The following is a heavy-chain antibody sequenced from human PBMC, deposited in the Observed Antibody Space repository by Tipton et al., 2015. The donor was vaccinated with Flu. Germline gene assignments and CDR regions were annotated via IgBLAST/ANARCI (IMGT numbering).Heavy chain of an antibody. V-gene: IGHV3-7*01. CDR1: GFTFSSYW. CDR2: IKQDGSVK. CDR3: ARRRYFDY. J-gene: IGHJ4*02. Sequence: SLRLSCVASGFTFSSYWMTWVRQAPGKGLEWVANIKQDGSVKYYVDSVKGRFTISRDNAKNSLYLQMNSLRAEDTAVYYCARRRYFDYWGQGTPVTVSS.